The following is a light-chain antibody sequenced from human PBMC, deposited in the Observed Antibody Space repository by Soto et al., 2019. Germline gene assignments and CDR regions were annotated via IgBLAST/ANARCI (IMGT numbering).Light chain of an antibody. V-gene: IGKV1-5*01. Sequence: DFQMTQSPSTLSASVGARVPITCRASQNIRSRLAWFQQKPGKAPKLLIYDASSLESGVPQRFSGSGSGTEFTLTISSLQPDDFATYYCQQYNSYWTFGQGTKVDIK. CDR1: QNIRSR. J-gene: IGKJ1*01. CDR3: QQYNSYWT. CDR2: DAS.